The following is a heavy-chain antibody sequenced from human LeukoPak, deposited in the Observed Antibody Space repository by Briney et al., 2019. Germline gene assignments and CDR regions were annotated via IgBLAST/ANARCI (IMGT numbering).Heavy chain of an antibody. Sequence: SENLSLTCTVSGGSISSSSYYWGWIRQPPGKGLEWIGSIYYSGSTYYNPSLKSRVTISVDTSKNQFSLKLSSVTAADTAVYYCARKGARWPAWFDPWGQGTLVTVSS. D-gene: IGHD4-23*01. V-gene: IGHV4-39*07. CDR1: GGSISSSSYY. J-gene: IGHJ5*02. CDR2: IYYSGST. CDR3: ARKGARWPAWFDP.